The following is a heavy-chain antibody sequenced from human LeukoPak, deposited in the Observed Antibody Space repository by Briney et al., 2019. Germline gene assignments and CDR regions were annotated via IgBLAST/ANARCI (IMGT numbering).Heavy chain of an antibody. J-gene: IGHJ4*02. D-gene: IGHD3-22*01. CDR3: ARVSYYDSSKAFDY. CDR1: GGSISSDSYY. Sequence: SEALSLTCSVSGGSISSDSYYWTWVRQPPGKGLEWIGYIYYSGSTYYNPSLKSRVTISVDTSKNQFSLKLSSVTAADTAVYYCARVSYYDSSKAFDYWGQGTLVTVSS. V-gene: IGHV4-30-4*07. CDR2: IYYSGST.